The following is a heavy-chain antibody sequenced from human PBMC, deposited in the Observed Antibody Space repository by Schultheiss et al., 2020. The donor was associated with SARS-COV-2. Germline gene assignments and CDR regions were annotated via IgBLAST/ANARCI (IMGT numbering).Heavy chain of an antibody. Sequence: GGXLRLSCAASGFTFSRYAMSWVRQAPGKGLEWVSGISGSGGSTYYADSVKGRFTISRDNSKNTLYLQMNSLRAEDTAVYYCAKSHYYDSSGYYYHFDYWGQGTLVTVSS. CDR2: ISGSGGST. CDR3: AKSHYYDSSGYYYHFDY. J-gene: IGHJ4*02. CDR1: GFTFSRYA. D-gene: IGHD3-22*01. V-gene: IGHV3-23*01.